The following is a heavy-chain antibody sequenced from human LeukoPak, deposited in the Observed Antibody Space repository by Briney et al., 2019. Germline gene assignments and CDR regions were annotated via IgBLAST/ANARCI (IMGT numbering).Heavy chain of an antibody. CDR2: ISGSATST. CDR3: AKDHMTSNDY. CDR1: GFTFSDYA. J-gene: IGHJ4*02. V-gene: IGHV3-23*01. D-gene: IGHD4-11*01. Sequence: PGGSLRLSCAASGFTFSDYAMCWIRQAPGQGLEWVSTISGSATSTYYADSVKGRFTISRDTSRNTIYLQMHGLRAEDTAIYYCAKDHMTSNDYWGQGTLITVSS.